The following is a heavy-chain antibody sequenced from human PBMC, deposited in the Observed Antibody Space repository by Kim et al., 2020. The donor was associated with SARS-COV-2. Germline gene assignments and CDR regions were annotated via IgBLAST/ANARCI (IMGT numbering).Heavy chain of an antibody. CDR1: GYTFTNYW. Sequence: GASLKISCKGSGYTFTNYWIGWVRQMPGQGLEWMGIIYPDDSDTRYSPSFGGQVTITADKSISTAYLQWRSLKASDTAMYYCARSVGAAGAGFDFWGQGTLVTVSS. CDR3: ARSVGAAGAGFDF. CDR2: IYPDDSDT. V-gene: IGHV5-51*01. J-gene: IGHJ4*02. D-gene: IGHD6-13*01.